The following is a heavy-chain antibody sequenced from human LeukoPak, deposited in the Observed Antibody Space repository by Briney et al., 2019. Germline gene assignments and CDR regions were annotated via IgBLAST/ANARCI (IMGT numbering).Heavy chain of an antibody. V-gene: IGHV3-21*04. J-gene: IGHJ4*02. CDR1: GITFRNYG. CDR2: ISSSSSYI. CDR3: AGQGRFLEWLPYFDY. D-gene: IGHD3-3*01. Sequence: GGSLRLSCAASGITFRNYGMQWVRQAPGKGLEWVSSISSSSSYIYYADSVKGRFTISRDNSKKTLYLQMSSLRAEDSAVYYCAGQGRFLEWLPYFDYWGQGTLVTVSS.